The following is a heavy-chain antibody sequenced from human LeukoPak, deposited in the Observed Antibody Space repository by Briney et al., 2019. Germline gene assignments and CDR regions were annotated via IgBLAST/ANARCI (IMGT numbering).Heavy chain of an antibody. CDR2: ISYDGSNK. Sequence: GRSLRLSCAASGFTFSSYAMHWVRQAPGKGLEWVAVISYDGSNKYYADSVKGRFTISRDNSKNTLYLQMNSLRAEDTAVYYCARPSYDSSDYEYFQHWGQGTLVTVSS. D-gene: IGHD3-22*01. CDR3: ARPSYDSSDYEYFQH. CDR1: GFTFSSYA. J-gene: IGHJ1*01. V-gene: IGHV3-30*04.